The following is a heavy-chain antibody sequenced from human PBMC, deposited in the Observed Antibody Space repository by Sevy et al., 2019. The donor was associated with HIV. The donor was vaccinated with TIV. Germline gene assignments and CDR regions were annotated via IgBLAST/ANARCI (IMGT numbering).Heavy chain of an antibody. Sequence: GGSLRLSCAASGFTFDDYTMHWDRQPPGKGLEWVSLISWDGGSTYYAYSVKGRFTISRDNSKNSLFLQMNSLRSEDTAFYYCAKLGGNYGDYDDYWGRGTLVTVSS. V-gene: IGHV3-43*01. J-gene: IGHJ4*02. CDR3: AKLGGNYGDYDDY. CDR1: GFTFDDYT. D-gene: IGHD4-17*01. CDR2: ISWDGGST.